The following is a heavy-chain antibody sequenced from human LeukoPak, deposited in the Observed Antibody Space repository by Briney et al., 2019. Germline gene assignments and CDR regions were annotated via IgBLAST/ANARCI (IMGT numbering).Heavy chain of an antibody. Sequence: SETLSLTCTVSGYSISSGYYWGWIRQAPGKGLEWIGSIYNSGSAYYNPSLKSRVTISVDMSKNQFSLKMSSVTAADTAVYYCARAYSSSWYWNWFDPWGQGTLVTVSS. CDR3: ARAYSSSWYWNWFDP. CDR2: IYNSGSA. CDR1: GYSISSGYY. D-gene: IGHD6-13*01. J-gene: IGHJ5*02. V-gene: IGHV4-38-2*02.